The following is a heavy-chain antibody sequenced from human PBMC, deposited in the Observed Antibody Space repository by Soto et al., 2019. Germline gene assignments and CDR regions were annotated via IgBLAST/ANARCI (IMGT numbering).Heavy chain of an antibody. CDR3: ARWPPGPPKTMIVCDY. J-gene: IGHJ4*02. CDR1: GFTFSSYS. Sequence: EVQLVESGGGLVKPGGSLRLSCAASGFTFSSYSMNWVRQAPGKGLEWVSSISSSSSYIYYADSVKGRFTISRDNAKNSLYLQMNSLRAEDTAVYYCARWPPGPPKTMIVCDYWGKGTLVTVSS. V-gene: IGHV3-21*01. CDR2: ISSSSSYI. D-gene: IGHD3-22*01.